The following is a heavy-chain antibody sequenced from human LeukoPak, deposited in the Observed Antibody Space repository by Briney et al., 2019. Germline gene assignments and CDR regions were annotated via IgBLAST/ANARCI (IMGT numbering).Heavy chain of an antibody. D-gene: IGHD2-15*01. CDR3: ARDTHGGRTRYYYYGMDV. CDR2: IYYSGST. CDR1: GGSISSYY. V-gene: IGHV4-59*01. J-gene: IGHJ6*02. Sequence: SSETLSLTCTVSGGSISSYYWSWIRQPPGKGLEWIGYIYYSGSTNYNPSLKSRVTISVDTSKNQFSLKLSSVTAADTAVYYCARDTHGGRTRYYYYGMDVWGQGTTVTVSS.